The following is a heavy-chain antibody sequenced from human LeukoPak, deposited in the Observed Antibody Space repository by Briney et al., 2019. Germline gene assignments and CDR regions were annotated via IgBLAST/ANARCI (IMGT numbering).Heavy chain of an antibody. CDR2: ISYDGSNK. V-gene: IGHV3-30*03. J-gene: IGHJ4*02. Sequence: PGRSLRLSCAASGFTFSSYGMHWVRQAPGKGLEWVAVISYDGSNKYYADSVKGRFTISRDNSKNTLYLQMNSLRAEDTAVYYCARSGDIVVVPAATSDYWGQGTLVTVSS. D-gene: IGHD2-2*01. CDR1: GFTFSSYG. CDR3: ARSGDIVVVPAATSDY.